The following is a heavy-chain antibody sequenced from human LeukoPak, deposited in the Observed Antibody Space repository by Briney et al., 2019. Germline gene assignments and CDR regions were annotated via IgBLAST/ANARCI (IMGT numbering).Heavy chain of an antibody. V-gene: IGHV3-30*02. Sequence: GGSLRLSCAASGFTFSSYWMSWVRQAPGKGLEWLAFIRDDEITEYYADSVKGRFTISRDKSKNTYLQMNSLRTEDTAVYFCAKDGRTGYPFDYWGRGTLVTVSS. CDR2: IRDDEITE. CDR3: AKDGRTGYPFDY. CDR1: GFTFSSYW. D-gene: IGHD5-12*01. J-gene: IGHJ4*02.